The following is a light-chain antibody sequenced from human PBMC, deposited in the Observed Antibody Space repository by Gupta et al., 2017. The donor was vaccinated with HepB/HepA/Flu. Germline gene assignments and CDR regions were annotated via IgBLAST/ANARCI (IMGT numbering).Light chain of an antibody. V-gene: IGKV1-5*03. CDR2: KAS. J-gene: IGKJ1*01. Sequence: DIHSTQSPSTLSASVGDRVTITCGASESISSWLAWYQQKAGKTPKLLLDKASSAESGVPSRFSGSGGRRAFTLTSSRLQPDAFAAYYRQQDTSQGTFGQGTKVEIK. CDR3: QQDTSQGT. CDR1: ESISSW.